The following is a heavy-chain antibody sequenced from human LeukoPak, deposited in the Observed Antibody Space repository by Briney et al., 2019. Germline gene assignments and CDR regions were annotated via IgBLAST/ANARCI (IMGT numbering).Heavy chain of an antibody. CDR3: ASKGAGHCYDASCMGSFDL. Sequence: ASVKVSCKASGYPFIDYYLHWVRQAPGQGLEWMGCINPNTGDANSAQNFQGRVIMTRDTSITTAYMELSRLKSDDTALYYCASKGAGHCYDASCMGSFDLWGQGTTVAVSS. D-gene: IGHD2-15*01. CDR1: GYPFIDYY. J-gene: IGHJ3*01. CDR2: INPNTGDA. V-gene: IGHV1-2*02.